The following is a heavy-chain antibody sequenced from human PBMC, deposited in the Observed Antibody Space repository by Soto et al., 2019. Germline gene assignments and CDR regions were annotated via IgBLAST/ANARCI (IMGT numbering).Heavy chain of an antibody. D-gene: IGHD3-9*01. CDR1: GYTFTGYY. J-gene: IGHJ6*02. CDR2: INPNSGGT. CDR3: ARDQKRLSDILTGYMGSSYYYYGMDV. Sequence: ASVKVSCKASGYTFTGYYMHWVRQAPGQGLEWMGWINPNSGGTNYAQKFQGRVTMTRDTSISTAYMELSRLRSDDTAVYYCARDQKRLSDILTGYMGSSYYYYGMDVWGQGTTVPVSS. V-gene: IGHV1-2*02.